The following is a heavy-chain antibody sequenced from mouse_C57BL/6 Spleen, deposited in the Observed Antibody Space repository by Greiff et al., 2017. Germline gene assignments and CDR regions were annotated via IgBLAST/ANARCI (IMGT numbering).Heavy chain of an antibody. Sequence: EVQLQQSGPELVKPGASVKISCTASGYSFTGYYMNWVKQSPEKSLEWIGEIIPNTGGTTYNQNFNAKATLTVDKSSNTTSMHLKSLTSEDSAVYYYARSSYCEYFDYWGQGTTLTVSS. CDR1: GYSFTGYY. V-gene: IGHV1-42*01. CDR2: IIPNTGGT. CDR3: ARSSYCEYFDY. J-gene: IGHJ2*01. D-gene: IGHD6-1*01.